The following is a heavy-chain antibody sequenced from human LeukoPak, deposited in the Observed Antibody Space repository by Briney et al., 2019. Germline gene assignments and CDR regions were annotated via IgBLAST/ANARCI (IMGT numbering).Heavy chain of an antibody. D-gene: IGHD1-1*01. CDR2: ITPSNGGT. CDR3: ATSYSQVTTEAYYYMDV. J-gene: IGHJ6*03. V-gene: IGHV1-2*02. Sequence: VASVKVSCKASGYTFTGYYVHWVRHAPGQGLEWMGWITPSNGGTNYAQGFQGRVTMTWDTSITTAYMELSGLTSDDTAVYLCATSYSQVTTEAYYYMDVWGKGSTVIVSS. CDR1: GYTFTGYY.